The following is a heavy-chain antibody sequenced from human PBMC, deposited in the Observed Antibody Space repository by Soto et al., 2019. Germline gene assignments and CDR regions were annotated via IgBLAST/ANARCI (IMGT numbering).Heavy chain of an antibody. V-gene: IGHV3-11*06. D-gene: IGHD3-3*01. J-gene: IGHJ4*02. CDR1: GFTFSDYY. Sequence: PGGSLRLSCAASGFTFSDYYMSWIRQAPGKGLEWVSYISSSSSYTNYADSVKGRFTISRDNAKNSLYLQMNSLRAEDTAVYYCARDTYYDFWSGRTTPIDYWGQGTLVTVSS. CDR3: ARDTYYDFWSGRTTPIDY. CDR2: ISSSSSYT.